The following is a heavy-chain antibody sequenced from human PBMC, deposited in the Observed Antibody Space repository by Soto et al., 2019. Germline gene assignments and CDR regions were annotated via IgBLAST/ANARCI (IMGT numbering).Heavy chain of an antibody. CDR2: INGEGTIT. D-gene: IGHD6-19*01. J-gene: IGHJ3*02. CDR3: TRGGAVAAVDI. V-gene: IGHV3-74*01. Sequence: EVQLVESGGGLVQPGESLRLSCVASGFSFNNYYMHWVRQAPGTGFVWVSRINGEGTITSYADSVKGRFTISRDNAKNTLYLQMNSLRAEDAAVYYCTRGGAVAAVDIWGQGTMVTVSS. CDR1: GFSFNNYY.